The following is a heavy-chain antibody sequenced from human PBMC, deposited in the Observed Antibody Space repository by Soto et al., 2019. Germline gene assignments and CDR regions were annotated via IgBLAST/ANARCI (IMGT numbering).Heavy chain of an antibody. J-gene: IGHJ4*02. CDR2: ISNDGTIQ. CDR1: GFTFSSYG. CDR3: AKRRVGSSWYEGDS. D-gene: IGHD6-13*01. Sequence: QVQLVESGGGVVQPGRSLRLSCAASGFTFSSYGMHWVRQAPGKGLEWLAVISNDGTIQDYADSIKGRFTISKDNSKNTLFLQMNSLRPEDAAVYFCAKRRVGSSWYEGDSWGQGTLVTVSS. V-gene: IGHV3-30*18.